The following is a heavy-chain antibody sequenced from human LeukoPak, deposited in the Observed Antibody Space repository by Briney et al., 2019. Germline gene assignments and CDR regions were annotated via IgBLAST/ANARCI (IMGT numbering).Heavy chain of an antibody. D-gene: IGHD1-26*01. CDR3: ARTKSQSGSYRYYFDS. Sequence: SETLSLTCAVSGGSVGSGGHFWSWIRQPPGKGLEWIGYIYSTGSTNYNPNLKSRITMSVDTSKNQFSLKLSSVIAADTAVYYCARTKSQSGSYRYYFDSWGQGTLVTVSS. J-gene: IGHJ4*02. CDR2: IYSTGST. CDR1: GGSVGSGGHF. V-gene: IGHV4-61*08.